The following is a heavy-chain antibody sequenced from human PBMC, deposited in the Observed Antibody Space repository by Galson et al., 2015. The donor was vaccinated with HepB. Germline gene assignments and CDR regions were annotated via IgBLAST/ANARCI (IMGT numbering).Heavy chain of an antibody. CDR2: IKQDGSEK. Sequence: SLRLSCAASGFTFSSYWMSWVRQAPGKGLEWVANIKQDGSEKYYVDPVKGRFTISRDNAKNSLYLQMNSLRAEDTAVYYCAREGGGSFSTGRTDYYYGMDVWGQGTTVTVSS. D-gene: IGHD1-26*01. CDR3: AREGGGSFSTGRTDYYYGMDV. J-gene: IGHJ6*02. CDR1: GFTFSSYW. V-gene: IGHV3-7*03.